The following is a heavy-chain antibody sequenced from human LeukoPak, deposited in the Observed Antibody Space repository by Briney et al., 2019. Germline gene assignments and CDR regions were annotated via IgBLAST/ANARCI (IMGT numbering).Heavy chain of an antibody. CDR2: INPNSGGT. J-gene: IGHJ6*02. D-gene: IGHD1-26*01. V-gene: IGHV1-2*02. CDR3: ARKPSGSYGYYYGMDV. Sequence: ASVKVSCKASGYTFTGYYMHWVRQAPGQGLEWMGWINPNSGGTNYAQKFQGRVTMTRDTSISTAYMELSRLKASDTAMYYCARKPSGSYGYYYGMDVWGQGTTVTVSS. CDR1: GYTFTGYY.